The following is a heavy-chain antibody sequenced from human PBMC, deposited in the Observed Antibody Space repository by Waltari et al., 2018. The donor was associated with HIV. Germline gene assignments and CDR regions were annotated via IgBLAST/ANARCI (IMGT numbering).Heavy chain of an antibody. CDR1: GFPVRGNS. CDR3: ASIAYCGGDCYPRGMDV. J-gene: IGHJ6*02. Sequence: ELKLVESGGGLVQPGGCLSLSGAASGFPVRGNSMVWVRQAPGKGLEWVSVIYSGGSTYYADSVKGRFTISRDNSKNTLYLQMNSLRAEDTAVYYCASIAYCGGDCYPRGMDVWGQGTTVTVSS. D-gene: IGHD2-21*02. CDR2: IYSGGST. V-gene: IGHV3-66*01.